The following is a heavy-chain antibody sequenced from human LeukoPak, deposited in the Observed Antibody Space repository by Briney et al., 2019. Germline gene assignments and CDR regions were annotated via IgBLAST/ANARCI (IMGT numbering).Heavy chain of an antibody. CDR2: IYHSGNT. CDR1: GYSISSGYY. J-gene: IGHJ4*02. D-gene: IGHD3-22*01. V-gene: IGHV4-38-2*02. CDR3: ARAVVVLRQVDY. Sequence: SETLSLTCTVSGYSISSGYYWGWIRQPPGKGLEWIGSIYHSGNTFYNPSLKTRVTISVDTSKNQFSLKLSSVTAADTAVYCCARAVVVLRQVDYWGQGTLVTVSS.